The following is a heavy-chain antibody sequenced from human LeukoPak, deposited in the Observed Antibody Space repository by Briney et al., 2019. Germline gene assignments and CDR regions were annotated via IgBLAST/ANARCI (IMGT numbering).Heavy chain of an antibody. CDR3: ARVGYRYCSSANCYAPFDF. D-gene: IGHD2-2*01. Sequence: SETLSLTCAVYGGSFSGYYRSWIRQPPGKGLEWIGEINHSGSTNYNPSLKSRVTISVDTSKNQFSLKLSSVTAADTAVYYCARVGYRYCSSANCYAPFDFWGQGTLATVSS. CDR2: INHSGST. J-gene: IGHJ4*02. CDR1: GGSFSGYY. V-gene: IGHV4-34*01.